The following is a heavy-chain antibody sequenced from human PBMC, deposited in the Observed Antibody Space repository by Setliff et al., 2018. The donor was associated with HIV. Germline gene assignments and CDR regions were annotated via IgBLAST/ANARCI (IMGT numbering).Heavy chain of an antibody. CDR2: IYYSGAT. CDR3: ARLGYVSGGFYKTPGPYYFDY. D-gene: IGHD3-10*01. Sequence: PSETLSLTCTVSGGSMSSSSYYWGWIRQTPDKGLEGIGIIYYSGATYYNPSLTSRVTISVDTSRNQFSLKLRSVTAADTAAYYCARLGYVSGGFYKTPGPYYFDYWGQGALVTVSS. J-gene: IGHJ4*02. CDR1: GGSMSSSSYY. V-gene: IGHV4-39*01.